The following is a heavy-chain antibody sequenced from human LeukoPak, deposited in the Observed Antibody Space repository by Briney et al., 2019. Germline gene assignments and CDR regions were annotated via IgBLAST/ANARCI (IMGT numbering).Heavy chain of an antibody. CDR2: ISSSGSTI. Sequence: GGSLRLSCAASGFTFSDYYMSWIRQAPGKGLEWVSYISSSGSTIYYADSVKGRFTISRDNAKNSLYLQMNSLRAEDTAVYYCAKGTHYDFWSGYPFYWGQGTLVTVSS. CDR3: AKGTHYDFWSGYPFY. V-gene: IGHV3-11*01. J-gene: IGHJ4*02. CDR1: GFTFSDYY. D-gene: IGHD3-3*01.